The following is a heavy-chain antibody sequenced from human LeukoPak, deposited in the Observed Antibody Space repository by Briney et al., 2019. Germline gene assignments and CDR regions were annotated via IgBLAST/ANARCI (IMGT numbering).Heavy chain of an antibody. CDR1: GFSLSTGGVG. J-gene: IGHJ4*02. D-gene: IGHD1-1*01. CDR3: AKRRGGYNWNDGDLDY. V-gene: IGHV2-5*02. CDR2: IYWDDDR. Sequence: SGPTLVKPTQTLTLTCTFSGFSLSTGGVGVGWIRQPPGKALECLALIYWDDDRRYNPSLRSRLTITKDTSRNQVVLTMTDMDPVDTATYFCAKRRGGYNWNDGDLDYWGQGTLVTVSS.